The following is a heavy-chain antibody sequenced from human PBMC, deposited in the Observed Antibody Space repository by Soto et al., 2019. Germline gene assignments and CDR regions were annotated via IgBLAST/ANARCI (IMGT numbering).Heavy chain of an antibody. Sequence: SETLSLTCDVSGGSTMISSYYCAWIRQPPGKGLEWIGSMYYSGSTYYNPSLKSRVTMSVDTSKNQFSLRLNSVTAADTAVYYCAILTIVGAPTYQFYYWGQGILVPGSS. D-gene: IGHD1-26*01. CDR1: GGSTMISSYY. J-gene: IGHJ4*02. V-gene: IGHV4-39*01. CDR3: AILTIVGAPTYQFYY. CDR2: MYYSGST.